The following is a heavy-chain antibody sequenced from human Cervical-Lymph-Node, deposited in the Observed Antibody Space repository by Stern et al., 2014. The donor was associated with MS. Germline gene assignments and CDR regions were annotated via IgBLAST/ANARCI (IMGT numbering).Heavy chain of an antibody. Sequence: VQLLESGAEVKKPGSSVKVSCKASGGTFSSYAISWVRQAPGQGLEWMGGIIPIFGTANYAQKFQGRVTITADESTSTAYMELSSLRSEDTAVYYCARQIVVVVAATPGYYYGMDVWGQGTTVTVSS. J-gene: IGHJ6*02. D-gene: IGHD2-15*01. CDR2: IIPIFGTA. CDR1: GGTFSSYA. CDR3: ARQIVVVVAATPGYYYGMDV. V-gene: IGHV1-69*01.